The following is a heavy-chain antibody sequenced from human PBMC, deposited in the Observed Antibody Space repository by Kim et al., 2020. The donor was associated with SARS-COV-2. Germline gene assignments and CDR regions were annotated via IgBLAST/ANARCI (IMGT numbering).Heavy chain of an antibody. V-gene: IGHV3-23*01. CDR3: AKVTTITAPFYDY. Sequence: ADSAQGRFTISRDNSKNALNLEMNSLRAEDTALYYCAKVTTITAPFYDYWGQGTLVTVSS. J-gene: IGHJ4*02. D-gene: IGHD4-4*01.